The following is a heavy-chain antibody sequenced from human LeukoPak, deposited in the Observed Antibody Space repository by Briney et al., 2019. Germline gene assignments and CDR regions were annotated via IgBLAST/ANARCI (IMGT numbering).Heavy chain of an antibody. J-gene: IGHJ4*02. CDR3: ASGWGSYYYDSSGLAPDY. D-gene: IGHD3-22*01. V-gene: IGHV4-59*12. CDR1: GGSISSYY. Sequence: SETLSLTCTVSGGSISSYYWSWIRQPPGKGLEWIGYIYYSGSTNYNPSLKSRVTISVDTSKNQFSLKLSSVTAADTAVYYCASGWGSYYYDSSGLAPDYWGQGTLVTVSS. CDR2: IYYSGST.